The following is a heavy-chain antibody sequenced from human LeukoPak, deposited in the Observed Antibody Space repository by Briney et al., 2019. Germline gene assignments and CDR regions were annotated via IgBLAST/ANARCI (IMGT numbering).Heavy chain of an antibody. J-gene: IGHJ3*02. CDR2: ISAYNGNT. V-gene: IGHV1-18*01. CDR1: GYTFTSYG. CDR3: ARAMYCSGGSCYHQGAFDI. Sequence: GASVKVSCKASGYTFTSYGISWVRQAPGQGLEWMGWISAYNGNTNYAQKLQGRVTMTTDTSTSTAYMELSRLRSDDTAVYYCARAMYCSGGSCYHQGAFDIWGQGTMVTVSS. D-gene: IGHD2-15*01.